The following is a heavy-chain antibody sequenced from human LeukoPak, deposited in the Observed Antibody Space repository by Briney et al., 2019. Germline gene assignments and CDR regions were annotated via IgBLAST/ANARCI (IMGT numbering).Heavy chain of an antibody. V-gene: IGHV3-11*01. CDR1: GFTFSDYY. CDR2: ISSSGSTI. CDR3: ARVGREYDFWSGYRAANWFDP. Sequence: GGSLRLSRAASGFTFSDYYMSWIRQAPGKGLEWVSYISSSGSTIYYADSVKGRFTISRDNAKNSLYLQMNSLRAEDTAVYYCARVGREYDFWSGYRAANWFDPWGQGTLVTVSS. D-gene: IGHD3-3*01. J-gene: IGHJ5*02.